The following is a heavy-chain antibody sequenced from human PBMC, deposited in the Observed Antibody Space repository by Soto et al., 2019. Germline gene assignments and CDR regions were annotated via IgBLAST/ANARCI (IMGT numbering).Heavy chain of an antibody. CDR2: IKQDGSEK. CDR3: ASFYSSSWYRVPYYFDY. D-gene: IGHD6-13*01. Sequence: EVQLVESGGGLVQPGGSLRLSCAASGFTFSSYWMSWVRQAPGKGLGWVANIKQDGSEKYYVDSVKGRFTISRDNAKNSLYLQMNSLRAEDTAVYYCASFYSSSWYRVPYYFDYWGQGTLVTVSS. J-gene: IGHJ4*02. V-gene: IGHV3-7*01. CDR1: GFTFSSYW.